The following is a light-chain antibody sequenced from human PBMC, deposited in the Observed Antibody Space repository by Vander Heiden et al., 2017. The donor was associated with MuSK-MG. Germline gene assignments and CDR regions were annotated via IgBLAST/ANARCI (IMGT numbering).Light chain of an antibody. Sequence: SYELTQPPPVSVSPGQTARITCSGDALPKKYAYWYQQKSGQAPVLVIYEDTKRPSGIPERFSASSSGTMASLTISGAQVEDEADYYCYSTDSGGNSWVFGGGTKLTVL. CDR3: YSTDSGGNSWV. CDR1: ALPKKY. CDR2: EDT. J-gene: IGLJ3*02. V-gene: IGLV3-10*01.